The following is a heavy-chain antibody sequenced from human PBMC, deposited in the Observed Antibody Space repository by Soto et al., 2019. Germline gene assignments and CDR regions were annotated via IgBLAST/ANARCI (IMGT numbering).Heavy chain of an antibody. CDR1: GGSISSGGYY. CDR2: IYYSGST. CDR3: ARDLWGYCGTDCYPLDV. D-gene: IGHD2-21*02. J-gene: IGHJ6*02. V-gene: IGHV4-31*03. Sequence: SETLSLTCTVSGGSISSGGYYWNWIRQHPGKGLEWIGYIYYSGSTSYNPSLKSRVTISVDTSKNQFSLKLNSVTAADTAVYYCARDLWGYCGTDCYPLDVWGQGTTVTVSS.